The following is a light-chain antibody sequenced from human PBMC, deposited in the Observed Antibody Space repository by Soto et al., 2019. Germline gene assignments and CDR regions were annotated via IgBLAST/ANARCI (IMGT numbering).Light chain of an antibody. CDR1: QSISSW. CDR2: KAS. Sequence: DIQMTQSPSTLSASVGDRVTITCRASQSISSWLAWYQQKPGKAPKLLIYKASSLEGGVPSRFSGSGSGTDFTLTISSLQPVDFAYYYCQNNNSSFGQGAELEFK. CDR3: QNNNSS. V-gene: IGKV1-5*03. J-gene: IGKJ2*01.